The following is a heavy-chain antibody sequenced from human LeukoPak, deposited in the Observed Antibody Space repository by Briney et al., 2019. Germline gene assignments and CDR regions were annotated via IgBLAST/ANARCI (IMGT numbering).Heavy chain of an antibody. D-gene: IGHD3-22*01. V-gene: IGHV1-2*02. CDR3: YYRVSSGYLT. CDR2: INPNSGGT. CDR1: GYTFTGYY. J-gene: IGHJ4*02. Sequence: ASVKVSCKASGYTFTGYYMHWVRQAPGQGIEWMGWINPNSGGTYYAQKFQGRVSMTRDTSISTAYMELSSLRSDDTAVYYCYYRVSSGYLTWGQGTLVAVSS.